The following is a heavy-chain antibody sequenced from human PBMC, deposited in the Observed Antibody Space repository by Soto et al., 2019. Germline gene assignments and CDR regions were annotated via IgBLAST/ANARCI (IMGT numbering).Heavy chain of an antibody. CDR1: GGTFSSYT. CDR3: ARAGTDYGYYASSSGYYYYMDV. D-gene: IGHD4-17*01. V-gene: IGHV1-69*02. CDR2: IIPILGIA. J-gene: IGHJ6*03. Sequence: QVQLVQSGAEVKKPGSSVKVSCKASGGTFSSYTISWVRQAPGQGLEWMGRIIPILGIANYAQKFQGRVTITADKSTSTAYMELSSLRSEDTAVYYCARAGTDYGYYASSSGYYYYMDVWGKGTTVTVSS.